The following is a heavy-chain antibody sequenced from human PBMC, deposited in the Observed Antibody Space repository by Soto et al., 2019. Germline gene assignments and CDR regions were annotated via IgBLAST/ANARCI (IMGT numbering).Heavy chain of an antibody. CDR3: ARVIGYYSFIDY. CDR2: INAATGNT. D-gene: IGHD3-22*01. CDR1: GYSFSTYA. Sequence: ASVKVSCKASGYSFSTYALHWVRQAPGQRLEWMGWINAATGNTKYSQKFQGRVSITRDTSASTAYMELSSLRSDDTAVYYCARVIGYYSFIDYWGQGTLVTVSS. V-gene: IGHV1-3*01. J-gene: IGHJ4*02.